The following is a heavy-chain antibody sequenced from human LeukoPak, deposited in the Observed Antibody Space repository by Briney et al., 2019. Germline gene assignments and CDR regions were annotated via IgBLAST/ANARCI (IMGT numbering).Heavy chain of an antibody. D-gene: IGHD1-26*01. CDR3: ARDKEEGATKLDY. J-gene: IGHJ4*02. CDR2: IKQDGSQK. CDR1: GFTFSNYW. Sequence: GGSLRLSCAASGFTFSNYWMSWVRQVPGKGPEWVANIKQDGSQKYYVDSVKGRFTISRDNAKNSLYLQMDSLRAEDTAVYYCARDKEEGATKLDYWGQGTLVTVSS. V-gene: IGHV3-7*03.